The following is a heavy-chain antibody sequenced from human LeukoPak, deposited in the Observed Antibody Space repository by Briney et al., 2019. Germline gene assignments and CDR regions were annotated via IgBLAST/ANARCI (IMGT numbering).Heavy chain of an antibody. CDR2: IYPGDSDT. CDR3: ARHLEYDFWSGSYFDY. V-gene: IGHV5-51*01. CDR1: GYSFTSYW. D-gene: IGHD3-3*01. J-gene: IGHJ4*02. Sequence: GESLKISCKGSGYSFTSYWIGWVRQMPGKGLEWMGIIYPGDSDTRYSPSFQGQVTISADKSISTAYLQWSSLKASDTAMYYCARHLEYDFWSGSYFDYWGQGTLVTVSS.